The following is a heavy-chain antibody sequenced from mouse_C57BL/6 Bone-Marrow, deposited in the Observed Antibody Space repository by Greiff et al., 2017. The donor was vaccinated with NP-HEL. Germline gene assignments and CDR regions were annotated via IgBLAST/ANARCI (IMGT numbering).Heavy chain of an antibody. CDR1: GFTFSDYY. CDR3: ARDHYGSSEVNWDWYFDV. J-gene: IGHJ1*03. V-gene: IGHV5-16*01. CDR2: INYDGSST. D-gene: IGHD1-1*01. Sequence: EVHLVESEGGLVQPGSSMKLSCTASGFTFSDYYMAWVRQVPEKGLEWVANINYDGSSTYYLDSLKSRFIISRDNAKNILYLQMSSLKSEDTATYYCARDHYGSSEVNWDWYFDVWGTGTTVTVSS.